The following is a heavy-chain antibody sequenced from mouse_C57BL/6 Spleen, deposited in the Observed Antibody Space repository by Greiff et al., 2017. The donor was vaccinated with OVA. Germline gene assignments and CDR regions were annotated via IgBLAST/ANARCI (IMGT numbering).Heavy chain of an antibody. CDR1: GYTFTSYW. V-gene: IGHV1-52*01. J-gene: IGHJ1*03. D-gene: IGHD1-1*01. CDR2: IDPSDSET. CDR3: AREGLYYGGSSYVSYWYFDV. Sequence: QVQLQQPGAELVRPGSSVKLSCKASGYTFTSYWMHWVKQRPIQGLEWIGNIDPSDSETHYNQKFKDKATLTVDKSSSTAYMQLSSLTSEDSAVYYCAREGLYYGGSSYVSYWYFDVWGTGTTVTVSS.